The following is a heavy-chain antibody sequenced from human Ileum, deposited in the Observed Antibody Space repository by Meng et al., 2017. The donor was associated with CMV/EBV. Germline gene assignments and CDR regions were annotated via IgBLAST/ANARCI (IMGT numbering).Heavy chain of an antibody. Sequence: SGFTCSGYYMSWVRQAPGKGLEWVSYISGSSTTISYTDSVKGRFTISRDNAKNSLYLQMNSLRVEDTAIYYCARDGHESSTSNYDYWGQGTLVTVSS. CDR1: GFTCSGYY. CDR3: ARDGHESSTSNYDY. J-gene: IGHJ4*02. V-gene: IGHV3-11*01. D-gene: IGHD2-2*01. CDR2: ISGSSTTI.